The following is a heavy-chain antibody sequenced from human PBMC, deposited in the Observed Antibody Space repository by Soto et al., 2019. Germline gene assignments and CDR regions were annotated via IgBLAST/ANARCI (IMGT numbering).Heavy chain of an antibody. CDR2: IYWDDAK. V-gene: IGHV2-5*02. CDR1: GFSLTTSGVG. D-gene: IGHD3-3*01. CDR3: AHRVLRTVSGLVTTTAIYFDF. Sequence: QITLNESGPTVVRPTETLTLTCRFSGFSLTTSGVGVGWIRQSPGKAPEWLALIYWDDAKRYSASLKSRLTITKDTSKNQVVLTVSDLDPTDTATYYCAHRVLRTVSGLVTTTAIYFDFWGQGTPVAVSS. J-gene: IGHJ4*02.